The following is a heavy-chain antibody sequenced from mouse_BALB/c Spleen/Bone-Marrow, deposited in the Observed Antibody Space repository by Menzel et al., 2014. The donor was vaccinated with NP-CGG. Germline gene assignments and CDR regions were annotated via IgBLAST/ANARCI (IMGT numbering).Heavy chain of an antibody. CDR3: ARDNYYGYHWYFDV. Sequence: EVQGVESGGGLVQPGGSLRLSCATSGFTFTDYYMSWVRQPPGKALEWLGFIRNKANGYTTEYSASVKGRFTISRDNSQSILYLQMNTLRAEDSATYYCARDNYYGYHWYFDVWGAGTTVTVPS. J-gene: IGHJ1*01. CDR2: IRNKANGYTT. V-gene: IGHV7-3*02. D-gene: IGHD1-2*01. CDR1: GFTFTDYY.